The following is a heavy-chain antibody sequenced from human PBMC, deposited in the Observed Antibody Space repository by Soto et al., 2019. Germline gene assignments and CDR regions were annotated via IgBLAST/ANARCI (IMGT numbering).Heavy chain of an antibody. CDR1: GFTFSDHY. D-gene: IGHD3-10*01. J-gene: IGHJ3*01. CDR3: ARGLSMVGDAFDL. V-gene: IGHV3-72*01. Sequence: EVQLVESGGGLVQPGGSLRLSCAASGFTFSDHYMDWVRQAPGKGLEWFGRIRNKANGYSTEYAASVKGRFTISRDDSKNALYLQRNGLKIEDTAVYYCARGLSMVGDAFDLWGQGTMVTVSS. CDR2: IRNKANGYST.